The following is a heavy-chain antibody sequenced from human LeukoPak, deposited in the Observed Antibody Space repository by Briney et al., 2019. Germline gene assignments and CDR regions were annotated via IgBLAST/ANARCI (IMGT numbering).Heavy chain of an antibody. CDR2: ISSSGTST. V-gene: IGHV3-48*03. CDR1: GFSFSSYE. CDR3: ARDQIGSW. D-gene: IGHD6-13*01. J-gene: IGHJ4*02. Sequence: GGSLRLSCAASGFSFSSYEMNWVRQVPGKGLEWVSHISSSGTSTYYADSAKGRFTISRDNAKKSVYLQMDSLRVEDTAVYYCARDQIGSWWGQGTLVIVSS.